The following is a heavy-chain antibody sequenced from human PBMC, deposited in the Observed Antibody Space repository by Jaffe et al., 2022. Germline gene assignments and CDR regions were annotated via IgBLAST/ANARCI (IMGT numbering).Heavy chain of an antibody. CDR2: ISSSGSTI. CDR1: GFTFSSYE. Sequence: EVQLVESGGGLVQPGGSLRLSCAASGFTFSSYEMNWVRQAPGKGLEWVSYISSSGSTIYYADSVKGRFTISRDNAKNSLYLQMNSLRAEDTAVYYCARETTNWGSGYFDYWGQGTLVTVSS. J-gene: IGHJ4*02. V-gene: IGHV3-48*03. CDR3: ARETTNWGSGYFDY. D-gene: IGHD7-27*01.